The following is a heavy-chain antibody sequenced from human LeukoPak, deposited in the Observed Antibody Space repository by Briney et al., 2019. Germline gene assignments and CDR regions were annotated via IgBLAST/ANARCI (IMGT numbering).Heavy chain of an antibody. D-gene: IGHD6-19*01. CDR3: ARLSRAVADP. CDR2: IYYSGST. J-gene: IGHJ5*02. Sequence: PSETLSLTCAVYGGSFSGYYWSWIRQPPGKGLEWIGYIYYSGSTNYNPSLKSRVTISVDTSKNQFSLKLSSVTAADTAVYYCARLSRAVADPWGQGTLVTVSS. V-gene: IGHV4-59*08. CDR1: GGSFSGYY.